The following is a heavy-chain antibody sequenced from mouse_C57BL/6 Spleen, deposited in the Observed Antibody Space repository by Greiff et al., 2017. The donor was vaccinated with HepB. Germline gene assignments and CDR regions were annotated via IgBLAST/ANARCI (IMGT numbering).Heavy chain of an antibody. CDR2: INPNNGGT. CDR3: ARSGDMVTTSGYAMDY. V-gene: IGHV1-26*01. J-gene: IGHJ4*01. Sequence: EVQLQQSGPELVKPGASVKISCKASGYTFTDYYMNWVKQSHGKSLEWIGDINPNNGGTSYNQKFKGKATLTVDKSSSTAYMELRSLTSEDSAVYYCARSGDMVTTSGYAMDYWGQGTSVTVSS. D-gene: IGHD2-2*01. CDR1: GYTFTDYY.